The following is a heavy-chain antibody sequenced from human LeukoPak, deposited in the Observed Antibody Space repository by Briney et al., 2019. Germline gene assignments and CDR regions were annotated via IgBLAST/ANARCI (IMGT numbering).Heavy chain of an antibody. Sequence: ASETLSLTCAVYGGSFSGYYWSWIRQPLERGLEWIGEINHSGSTNYNPSLKSRVTISVDTSKNQFSLKLSSVTAADTAVYYCARASSPNNWFDPWGQGTLVTVSS. CDR1: GGSFSGYY. CDR3: ARASSPNNWFDP. CDR2: INHSGST. J-gene: IGHJ5*02. V-gene: IGHV4-34*01.